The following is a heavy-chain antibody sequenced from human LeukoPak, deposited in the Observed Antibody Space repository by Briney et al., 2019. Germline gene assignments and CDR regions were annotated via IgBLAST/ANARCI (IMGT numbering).Heavy chain of an antibody. CDR3: ASVAASHPTFDY. J-gene: IGHJ4*02. CDR1: GYTLTELS. D-gene: IGHD6-13*01. V-gene: IGHV1-24*01. CDR2: FDPEDGEP. Sequence: ASVKVSCKVSGYTLTELSMHWVRQAPGKGLEWMGGFDPEDGEPIYAQKFQGRVTMTEDTSTDTAYMELSSLRSEDTAVYYCASVAASHPTFDYWGQGTLVTVSS.